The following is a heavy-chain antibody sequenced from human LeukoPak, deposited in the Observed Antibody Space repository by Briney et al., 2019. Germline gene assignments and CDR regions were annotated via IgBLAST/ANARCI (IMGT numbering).Heavy chain of an antibody. Sequence: ASVKVSCKASGYTFTGYYMHWVRQAPGQGLEWMGWINPNSGGTNYAQKLQGRVTMTRDTSISTAYMELSRLRSDDTAVYYCARDLTYYYGSGSYPSDYWGQGTLVTVSS. D-gene: IGHD3-10*01. CDR3: ARDLTYYYGSGSYPSDY. J-gene: IGHJ4*02. V-gene: IGHV1-2*02. CDR1: GYTFTGYY. CDR2: INPNSGGT.